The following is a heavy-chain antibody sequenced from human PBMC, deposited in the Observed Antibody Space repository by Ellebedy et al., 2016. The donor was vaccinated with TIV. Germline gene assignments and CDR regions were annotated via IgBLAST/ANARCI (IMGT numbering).Heavy chain of an antibody. CDR1: GYSFTSYW. Sequence: KVSCKGSGYSFTSYWIGWVRQMPGKGLEWMGIIYPGDSDTRYSPSFQGQVTISADKSISTAYLQWSSLKASDTAMYYCARRYEYSYGQLEYYFDYWGQGTLVTVSS. V-gene: IGHV5-51*01. CDR2: IYPGDSDT. J-gene: IGHJ4*02. CDR3: ARRYEYSYGQLEYYFDY. D-gene: IGHD5-18*01.